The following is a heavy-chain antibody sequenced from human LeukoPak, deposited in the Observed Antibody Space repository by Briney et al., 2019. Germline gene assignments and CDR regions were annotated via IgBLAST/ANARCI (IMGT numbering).Heavy chain of an antibody. CDR1: GGSISSRSYY. CDR3: AYDLTGNWYFDL. D-gene: IGHD1-20*01. Sequence: PSEPLSLTCTVSGGSISSRSYYWGWIRQAPGKGLEWIGSIHYSGRTYYNPSLKSRVTIAADTSKKQFSLKLSSVAAADTAVYFCAYDLTGNWYFDLWGRGTLVTVSS. CDR2: IHYSGRT. J-gene: IGHJ2*01. V-gene: IGHV4-39*07.